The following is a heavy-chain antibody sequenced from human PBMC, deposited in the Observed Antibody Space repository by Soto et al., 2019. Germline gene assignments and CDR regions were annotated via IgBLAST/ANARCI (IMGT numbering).Heavy chain of an antibody. J-gene: IGHJ6*02. V-gene: IGHV1-69*13. CDR1: GGTFSSYA. CDR3: ASSNIVVVVAATYYYGMDV. CDR2: IIPIFGTA. Sequence: SVKVSCKASGGTFSSYAISWVRQAPGQGLEWMGGIIPIFGTANYAQKFQGRVTITADESTSTAYMELSSLRSEDTAVYYCASSNIVVVVAATYYYGMDVWGQGTTVTVSS. D-gene: IGHD2-15*01.